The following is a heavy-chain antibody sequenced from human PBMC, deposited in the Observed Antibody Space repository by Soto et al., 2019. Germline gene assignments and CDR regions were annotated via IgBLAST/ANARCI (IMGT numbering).Heavy chain of an antibody. CDR2: IHSGGTT. V-gene: IGHV3-66*01. Sequence: EVQLVESGGGLVQPGGSLRLSCAGSGFSVSSSYMGWVRQAPGKGLEWISAIHSGGTTYDADYVKGRFTISRDTSKNTVYLQINSLRVEDTAVYYCARDSNSPARFGYWGQGSLVIVSS. CDR3: ARDSNSPARFGY. J-gene: IGHJ4*02. CDR1: GFSVSSSY.